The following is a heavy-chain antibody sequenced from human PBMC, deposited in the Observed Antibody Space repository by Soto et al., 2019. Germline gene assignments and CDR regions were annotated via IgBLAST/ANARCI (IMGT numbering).Heavy chain of an antibody. J-gene: IGHJ4*02. CDR3: ARAAHPRGYTYDCFDY. Sequence: SETLSLTCAVYGGSFSGYYWSWIRQPPGKGLEWIGEINHSGSTNYNQSLKSRVTISVDTSKNQFSLKLSSVTAADTAVYYCARAAHPRGYTYDCFDYWGQGTLVTXS. D-gene: IGHD5-18*01. CDR1: GGSFSGYY. V-gene: IGHV4-34*01. CDR2: INHSGST.